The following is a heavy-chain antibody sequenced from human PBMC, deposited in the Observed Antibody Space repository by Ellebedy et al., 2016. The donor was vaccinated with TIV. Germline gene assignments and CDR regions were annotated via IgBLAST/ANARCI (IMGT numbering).Heavy chain of an antibody. D-gene: IGHD2-21*02. V-gene: IGHV3-21*01. Sequence: GESLKIPXAASGFTLSSYSMNWVRQAPGKGLEWVSSISSSSSYIYYADSVKGRFTISRDNAKNSLYLQMNSLRAEDTAVYYFARVFGDFGYFDFWGQGTLVTVSS. CDR2: ISSSSSYI. CDR3: ARVFGDFGYFDF. J-gene: IGHJ4*02. CDR1: GFTLSSYS.